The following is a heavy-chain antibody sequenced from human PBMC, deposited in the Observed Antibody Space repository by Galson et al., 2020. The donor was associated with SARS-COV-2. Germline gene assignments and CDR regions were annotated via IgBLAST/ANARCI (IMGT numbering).Heavy chain of an antibody. D-gene: IGHD5-12*01. J-gene: IGHJ3*02. Sequence: ASVKVSCKASGYTFTSYGISWVRQAPGQGLEWMGWISAYNGNTNYAQKLQGRVTMTTDTSTSTAYMELRSLRSDDTAVYYCATSLYSGYDFDAFDIWGQGTMVTVSS. CDR2: ISAYNGNT. CDR3: ATSLYSGYDFDAFDI. CDR1: GYTFTSYG. V-gene: IGHV1-18*01.